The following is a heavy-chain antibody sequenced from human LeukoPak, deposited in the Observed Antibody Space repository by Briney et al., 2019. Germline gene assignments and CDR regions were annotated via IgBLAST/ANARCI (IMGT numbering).Heavy chain of an antibody. CDR3: ASVINVYYFDY. V-gene: IGHV3-53*01. D-gene: IGHD3-16*01. CDR2: IYSGGST. CDR1: GFTVCSNY. J-gene: IGHJ4*02. Sequence: GGSLRLSCAASGFTVCSNYMSWVRQAPGKGLEWVSVIYSGGSTYYADSVKGRFTISRDNSKNTLYLQMNSLRAEDTAVYYCASVINVYYFDYWGQGTLVTVSS.